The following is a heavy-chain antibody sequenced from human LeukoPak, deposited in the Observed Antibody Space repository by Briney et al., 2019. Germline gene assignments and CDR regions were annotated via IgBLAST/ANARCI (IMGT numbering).Heavy chain of an antibody. D-gene: IGHD3-10*01. Sequence: GESLRLSCAASGFTFSNYGIHWVRQAPGKGLEWVAVISYDGSNKYYADSVKGRFTISRDNSKNTLYLQMNSLRVEDTAVYYCAGSLLWFGDPHWFDPWGQGTLVTVSS. CDR1: GFTFSNYG. J-gene: IGHJ5*02. CDR2: ISYDGSNK. CDR3: AGSLLWFGDPHWFDP. V-gene: IGHV3-30*19.